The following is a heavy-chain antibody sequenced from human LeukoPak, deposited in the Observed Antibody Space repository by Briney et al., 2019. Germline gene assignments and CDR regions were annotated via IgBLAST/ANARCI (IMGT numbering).Heavy chain of an antibody. V-gene: IGHV4-59*11. CDR2: IYYSGST. Sequence: SETLSLTCTVSGGSISSHYWSWIRQPPGKGLEWIGYIYYSGSTNYNPSLKSRVTISVDTSKNQFSLKLSSVTAADTAVYYCARLHPLTGYYTSLYYFDYWGQGTLVTVSS. CDR1: GGSISSHY. J-gene: IGHJ4*02. D-gene: IGHD3-9*01. CDR3: ARLHPLTGYYTSLYYFDY.